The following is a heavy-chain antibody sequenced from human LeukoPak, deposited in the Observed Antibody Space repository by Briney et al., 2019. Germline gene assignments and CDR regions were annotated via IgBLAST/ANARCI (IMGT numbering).Heavy chain of an antibody. V-gene: IGHV4-34*01. D-gene: IGHD3-22*01. CDR1: GGSFSGYY. Sequence: SETLSLTCAVYGGSFSGYYWSWIRQPPGKGLDWIGEINHSGSTNYNPSLKSRVTISVDTSKNQFSLKLSSVTAADTAVYYCARCYYDSSGCDYWGQGTLVTVSS. CDR3: ARCYYDSSGCDY. CDR2: INHSGST. J-gene: IGHJ4*02.